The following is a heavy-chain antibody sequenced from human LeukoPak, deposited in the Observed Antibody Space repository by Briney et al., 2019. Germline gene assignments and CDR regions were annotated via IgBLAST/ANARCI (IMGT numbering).Heavy chain of an antibody. CDR2: IKQDGSEK. Sequence: GGSLRLSCAASGFTFSSYWMSWVRQAPGKGLEWVANIKQDGSEKYYVDSVKGRFTISRDNAKNSLYLQMNSLRAEDTAVYYCARAPGRDYDDAFDIWGQGTMVTVSS. V-gene: IGHV3-7*01. CDR1: GFTFSSYW. D-gene: IGHD3-10*01. CDR3: ARAPGRDYDDAFDI. J-gene: IGHJ3*02.